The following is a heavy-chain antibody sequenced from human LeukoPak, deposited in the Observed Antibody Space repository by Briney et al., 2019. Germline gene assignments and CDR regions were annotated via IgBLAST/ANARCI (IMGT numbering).Heavy chain of an antibody. D-gene: IGHD3-10*01. CDR3: RSRITMVRRVIKAFDY. CDR1: GFTFSSYG. CDR2: ISGSGGST. J-gene: IGHJ4*02. Sequence: GGTLRLSCAASGFTFSSYGVSWARQAPGKGLEWVSAISGSGGSTYYADCVKGLFTVSRDKSKNTLDLQMNSLRAEDASVYYCRSRITMVRRVIKAFDYWGQGTLVTVSS. V-gene: IGHV3-23*01.